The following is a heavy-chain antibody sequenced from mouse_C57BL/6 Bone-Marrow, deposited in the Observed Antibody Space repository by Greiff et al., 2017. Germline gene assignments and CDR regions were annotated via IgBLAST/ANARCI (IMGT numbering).Heavy chain of an antibody. Sequence: QVQLQQPGAELVMPGASVKLSCKASGYTFTSYWMHWVKQRPGQGLEWIGEIDPSDSYTNYNQKFKGKSTLTVDKSSSTAYMQLSSLTSEDAAFYYCAVDGGDAMDYWGQGTAVTVSS. CDR2: IDPSDSYT. CDR1: GYTFTSYW. CDR3: AVDGGDAMDY. J-gene: IGHJ4*01. V-gene: IGHV1-69*01.